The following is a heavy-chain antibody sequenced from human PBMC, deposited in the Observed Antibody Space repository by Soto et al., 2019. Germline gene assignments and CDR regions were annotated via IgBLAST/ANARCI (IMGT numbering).Heavy chain of an antibody. CDR2: IDPDGGST. CDR1: GYNFANYY. Sequence: QVQLVQSGAEVKKPGASVKIFCMASGYNFANYYIHWVRQAPGQGPEWMGIIDPDGGSTSYAQKFHGRVSMTSDTSTSRVYMELTGLRSEDTAVYYCTSLIGVDVLRDYWGQGTLVTVSS. D-gene: IGHD3-9*01. J-gene: IGHJ4*02. CDR3: TSLIGVDVLRDY. V-gene: IGHV1-46*01.